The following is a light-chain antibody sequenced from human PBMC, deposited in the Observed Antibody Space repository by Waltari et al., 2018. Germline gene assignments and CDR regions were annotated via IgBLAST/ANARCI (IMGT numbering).Light chain of an antibody. Sequence: QSALTQPASVSGSPGQSITISCTGTNSDVGSYDLISWHQQYPGKAPKLIIYEVYKRPSEGSNRFSGSKSGNTASLTIAGLQADDEADYYCCSYAGSGIYVFGTGSQVTVL. CDR2: EVY. CDR1: NSDVGSYDL. J-gene: IGLJ1*01. CDR3: CSYAGSGIYV. V-gene: IGLV2-23*02.